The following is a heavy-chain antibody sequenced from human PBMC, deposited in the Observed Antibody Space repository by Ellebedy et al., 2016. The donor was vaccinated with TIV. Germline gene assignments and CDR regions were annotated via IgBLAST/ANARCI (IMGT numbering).Heavy chain of an antibody. CDR3: AREKSGSYNDY. CDR1: GGSISNSDYY. D-gene: IGHD1-26*01. CDR2: IYYSGTT. V-gene: IGHV4-39*02. J-gene: IGHJ4*02. Sequence: MPSETLSLTCTVSGGSISNSDYYWDWIRQPPGKGLEWIGNIYYSGTTYYTPSLKSRTTISFDTSKNHFSLTLSSVTAADTAVYYCAREKSGSYNDYWGLGTLVTVSS.